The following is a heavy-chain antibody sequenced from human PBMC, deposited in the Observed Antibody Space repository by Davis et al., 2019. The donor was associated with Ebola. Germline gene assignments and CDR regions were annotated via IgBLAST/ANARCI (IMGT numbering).Heavy chain of an antibody. CDR2: IYYSGST. V-gene: IGHV4-59*12. J-gene: IGHJ4*02. CDR1: GGSISSYY. CDR3: ARVDYYGKTSFDY. D-gene: IGHD3-10*01. Sequence: SETLSLTCTVSGGSISSYYWSWIRQPPGKGLEWIGYIYYSGSTNYNPSLKSRVTISVDTSKNQFSLKLSSVTAADTAVYYCARVDYYGKTSFDYWGQGTLVTVSS.